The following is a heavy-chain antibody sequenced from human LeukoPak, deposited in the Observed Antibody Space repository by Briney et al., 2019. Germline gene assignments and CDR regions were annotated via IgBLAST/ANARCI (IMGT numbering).Heavy chain of an antibody. CDR2: ISSSSSYI. CDR3: ASSLTIFGVVTRDMDV. D-gene: IGHD3-3*01. CDR1: GFTFSSYS. Sequence: PGGSLRLSCAASGFTFSSYSMNWVRQAPGKGLEWVSSISSSSSYIYYADSVKGRFTTSRDNAKNSLYLQMNSLRAEDTAVYYCASSLTIFGVVTRDMDVWGKGTTVTVSS. V-gene: IGHV3-21*01. J-gene: IGHJ6*03.